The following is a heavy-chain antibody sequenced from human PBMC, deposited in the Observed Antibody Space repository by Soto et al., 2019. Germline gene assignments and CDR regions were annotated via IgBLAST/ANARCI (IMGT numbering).Heavy chain of an antibody. CDR1: GGSISSGGYS. D-gene: IGHD6-6*01. Sequence: SETLSLTCAVSGGSISSGGYSWSWIRQPPGKGLEWIGYIYHSGSTYYNPSLKSRVTISVDRSKNQFSLKLSSVTAADTAVYYCARAHVPVPQSPWFDPWGQGTLVTVSS. CDR3: ARAHVPVPQSPWFDP. V-gene: IGHV4-30-2*01. J-gene: IGHJ5*02. CDR2: IYHSGST.